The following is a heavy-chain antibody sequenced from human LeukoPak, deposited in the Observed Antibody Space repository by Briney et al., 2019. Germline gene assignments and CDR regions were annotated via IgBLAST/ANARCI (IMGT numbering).Heavy chain of an antibody. Sequence: IYYSGSTNYTPSLKCRVTMSVDTSKNQFSLNLTSVTAADTAVYYCAREHTIFGVVIIDYWGQGTLVTVSS. CDR3: AREHTIFGVVIIDY. CDR2: IYYSGST. D-gene: IGHD3-3*01. V-gene: IGHV4-59*12. J-gene: IGHJ4*02.